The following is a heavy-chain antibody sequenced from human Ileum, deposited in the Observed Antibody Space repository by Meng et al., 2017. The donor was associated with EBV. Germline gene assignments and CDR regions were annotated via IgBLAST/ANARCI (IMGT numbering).Heavy chain of an antibody. CDR2: IYYSGRT. J-gene: IGHJ5*02. CDR1: GGPINSSSYY. D-gene: IGHD6-13*01. V-gene: IGHV4-39*01. Sequence: QLQPQESGPGLVKPSATLSLPCTVSGGPINSSSYYWGWIRQPPGKGLEWIGSIYYSGRTYYNPSLKSRVTISVDTSKNQFSLKLSSVTAADTAVYYCARPIAAAGWFDPWGQGTLVTVSS. CDR3: ARPIAAAGWFDP.